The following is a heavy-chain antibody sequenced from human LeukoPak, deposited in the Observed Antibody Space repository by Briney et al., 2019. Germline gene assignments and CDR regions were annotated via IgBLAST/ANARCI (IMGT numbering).Heavy chain of an antibody. CDR1: GFTFNNYA. J-gene: IGHJ6*02. Sequence: GSLRLSCAASGFTFNNYAMTWIRQSPGKGLEWIGEINDYTGNTNYNPSLNSRVSRSLEKSKNQFSLELRSVTAADTAVYYCARGRIAKIVVVHSFHYGMDVWGQGTTVTVSS. D-gene: IGHD3-22*01. V-gene: IGHV4-34*01. CDR2: INDYTGNT. CDR3: ARGRIAKIVVVHSFHYGMDV.